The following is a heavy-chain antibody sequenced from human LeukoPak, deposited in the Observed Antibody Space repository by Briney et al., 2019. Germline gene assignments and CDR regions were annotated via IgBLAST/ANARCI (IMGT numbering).Heavy chain of an antibody. Sequence: SETLSLTCTVSGGSISSGDYYWSWIRQPPGKGLEWIGYIYYTGSTYYNPSLKSRVTISGDTLKNQLSLKLSSVTAADTAVYYCARFSRGSDYYFDYWGQGTLVTVSS. CDR1: GGSISSGDYY. CDR2: IYYTGST. CDR3: ARFSRGSDYYFDY. V-gene: IGHV4-30-4*01. J-gene: IGHJ4*01. D-gene: IGHD5-12*01.